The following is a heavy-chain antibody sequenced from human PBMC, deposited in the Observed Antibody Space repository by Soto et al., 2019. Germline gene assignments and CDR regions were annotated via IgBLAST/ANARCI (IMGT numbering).Heavy chain of an antibody. CDR3: ATYGSGSYKPTTFDY. J-gene: IGHJ4*01. CDR2: IYYSGST. CDR1: GGSISSGGYY. D-gene: IGHD3-10*01. V-gene: IGHV4-31*03. Sequence: QVQLQESGPGLVKPSQTLSLTCTVSGGSISSGGYYWSWIRQHPGKGLAWIGYIYYSGSTYYNPSLTSRVTISVDTSKNQFSLKLSFVTAADTAVYYCATYGSGSYKPTTFDYWGHGTLVTVSS.